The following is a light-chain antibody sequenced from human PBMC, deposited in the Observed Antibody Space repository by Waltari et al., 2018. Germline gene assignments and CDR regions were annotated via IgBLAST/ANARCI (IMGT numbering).Light chain of an antibody. CDR1: QSVLHTNNKNY. CDR2: WAS. V-gene: IGKV4-1*01. Sequence: DIVVTQSPDSLAVSLGERATINCKSSQSVLHTNNKNYLACYQQKPGQPPKLLISWASTRASGVPGRFSGSGSGTDFTLTISSLQAEDVAVYYCQQYYSAPNTFGQGTKLEI. CDR3: QQYYSAPNT. J-gene: IGKJ2*01.